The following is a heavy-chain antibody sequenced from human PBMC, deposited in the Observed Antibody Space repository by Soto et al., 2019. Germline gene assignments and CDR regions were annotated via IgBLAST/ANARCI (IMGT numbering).Heavy chain of an antibody. CDR2: INPSGGNT. Sequence: GALVKVSCKASGYTFTSYYMHWVRQAPGQGLEWVGIINPSGGNTNYAQKLQGRVTMTTDTSTSTAYMELRSLRSDDTAVYYCARDHYVAAGANYFDYWGQGTLVTVSS. D-gene: IGHD6-13*01. J-gene: IGHJ4*02. CDR3: ARDHYVAAGANYFDY. V-gene: IGHV1-46*01. CDR1: GYTFTSYY.